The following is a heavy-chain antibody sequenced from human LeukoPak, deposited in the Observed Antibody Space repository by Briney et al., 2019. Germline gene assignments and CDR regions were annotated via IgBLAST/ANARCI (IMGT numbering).Heavy chain of an antibody. CDR2: LSGGGDSR. V-gene: IGHV3-23*01. CDR3: ARDEQQLVPDDY. J-gene: IGHJ4*02. CDR1: GFAFSNYA. Sequence: PGGSLRLSCAASGFAFSNYAMSWVRQAPGKGLEWVSSLSGGGDSRYYADSEKGRFTISRDNAKNSLYLQMNSLRAEDTAVYYCARDEQQLVPDDYWGQGTLVTVSS. D-gene: IGHD6-13*01.